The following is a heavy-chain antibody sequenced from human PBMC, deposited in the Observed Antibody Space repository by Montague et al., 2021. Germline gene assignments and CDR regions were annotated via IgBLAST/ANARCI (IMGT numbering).Heavy chain of an antibody. V-gene: IGHV4-59*13. CDR2: ISYSGRT. CDR1: GGSISNYF. CDR3: AKDTTTDGFDI. D-gene: IGHD1-1*01. J-gene: IGHJ3*02. Sequence: SETLSLTCTVSGGSISNYFWTWIWQPPGKGLEWIGFISYSGRTNFNPSLKSRVTISLDTSKNQFSLNLSSVTAADTAVFYCAKDTTTDGFDIWGQGTMVTVSS.